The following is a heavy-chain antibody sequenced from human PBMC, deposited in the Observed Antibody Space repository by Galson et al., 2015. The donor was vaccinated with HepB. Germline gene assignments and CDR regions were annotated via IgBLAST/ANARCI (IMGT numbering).Heavy chain of an antibody. CDR2: INPNNANT. Sequence: SVKVSCKASGYTFTSYGISWMRQAPGHGLEWMGWINPNNANTDYAQNLQGRVTMTRATSTTTVYMELRSLEYDDTAVYYCARSRYATSAPDLWGQGTLVTVSS. J-gene: IGHJ5*02. V-gene: IGHV1-18*01. D-gene: IGHD2-2*01. CDR1: GYTFTSYG. CDR3: ARSRYATSAPDL.